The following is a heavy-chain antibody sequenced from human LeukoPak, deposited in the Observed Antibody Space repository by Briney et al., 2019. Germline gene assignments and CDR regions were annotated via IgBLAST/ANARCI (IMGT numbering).Heavy chain of an antibody. CDR2: ISGSGGST. CDR3: AKDPPLGGYYFDY. D-gene: IGHD3-16*01. J-gene: IGHJ4*02. Sequence: QAGGSLRLSCAASGFTFSSYGMSWVRQAPGKGLEWVSAISGSGGSTYYADSATGRFTISRDNSKNTLYLQMNSLRAEDTAVYYCAKDPPLGGYYFDYWGQGTLVTVSS. CDR1: GFTFSSYG. V-gene: IGHV3-23*01.